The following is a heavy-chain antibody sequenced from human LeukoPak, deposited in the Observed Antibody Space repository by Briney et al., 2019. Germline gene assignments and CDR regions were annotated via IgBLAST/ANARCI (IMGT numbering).Heavy chain of an antibody. CDR1: GGSISNYY. Sequence: SETLSLTCSVSGGSISNYYWSWIRQPPGKGLEWIGYIYHNGGTNYNPSLKSRVTISVDMSKNQFSLKLSSVTAADTAVYYCARGYSYGPHFDYWGQGTLVTVSS. D-gene: IGHD5-18*01. J-gene: IGHJ4*02. V-gene: IGHV4-59*01. CDR3: ARGYSYGPHFDY. CDR2: IYHNGGT.